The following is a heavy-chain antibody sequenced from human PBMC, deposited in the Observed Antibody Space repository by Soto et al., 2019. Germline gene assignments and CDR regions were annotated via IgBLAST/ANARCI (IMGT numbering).Heavy chain of an antibody. V-gene: IGHV3-33*01. CDR2: IWYDGSNK. D-gene: IGHD6-25*01. J-gene: IGHJ6*04. CDR1: GFTFSSYG. CDR3: ARGGGYSGGGMDF. Sequence: PGGSLRLSCAASGFTFSSYGMHWVRQAPGKGLEWVAVIWYDGSNKYYADSVKGRFTISRDNSKNTLYLQMNSLRAEDTAVYYCARGGGYSGGGMDFGGKGPTVPV.